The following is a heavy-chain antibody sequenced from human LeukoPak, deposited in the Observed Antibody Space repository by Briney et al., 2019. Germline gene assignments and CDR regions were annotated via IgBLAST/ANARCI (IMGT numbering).Heavy chain of an antibody. V-gene: IGHV3-11*03. CDR2: IGSSSSYT. Sequence: GGSLRLSCAASGFTFSTYWMTWVRQAPGKGVEWVSYIGSSSSYTNYADSVKGRFTISRDKAKDSLYLKMNSLRAEDTAVYYCAGSGGLYYDATGCYFAYWGQGTLVTVSS. CDR3: AGSGGLYYDATGCYFAY. J-gene: IGHJ4*02. D-gene: IGHD3-16*01. CDR1: GFTFSTYW.